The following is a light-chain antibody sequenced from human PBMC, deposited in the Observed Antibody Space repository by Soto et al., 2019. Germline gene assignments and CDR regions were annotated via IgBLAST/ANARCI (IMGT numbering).Light chain of an antibody. Sequence: EIVLTQSPGTLSLSPGERATLSCRASQSVSSSYLAWYQQKPGQAPRLLIYGASSSATGIPDRFSGSGSGTDFTLTSSRLEPEEFAVYYCQQYGNSPVTFGQGTKVDVK. J-gene: IGKJ1*01. V-gene: IGKV3-20*01. CDR2: GAS. CDR1: QSVSSSY. CDR3: QQYGNSPVT.